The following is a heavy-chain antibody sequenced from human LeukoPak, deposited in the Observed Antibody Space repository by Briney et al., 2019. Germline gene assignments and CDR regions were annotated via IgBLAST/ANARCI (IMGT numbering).Heavy chain of an antibody. D-gene: IGHD3-22*01. CDR2: IYGSGATT. V-gene: IGHV3-23*01. CDR1: GFTFSSYA. Sequence: PTGGSLRLSCAASGFTFSSYAMSWVRQAPGKGLEWVSTIYGSGATTFYADSVKGRFTISRDNSKNTLYLQMNSLRAEGTAVYYCAKGSMYSSASQFDSWGQGALVTVSS. CDR3: AKGSMYSSASQFDS. J-gene: IGHJ4*02.